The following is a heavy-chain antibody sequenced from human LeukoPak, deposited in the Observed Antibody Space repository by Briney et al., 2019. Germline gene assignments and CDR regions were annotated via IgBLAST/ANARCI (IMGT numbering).Heavy chain of an antibody. J-gene: IGHJ4*02. Sequence: GGSLRVSCAASGVTFTSYSISWVRQAPGKGLEWVSAISGSGGSTYYADSVKGRFTISRDNSKNTLYLQMNSLRAEDTAVYYCAKDGYYDYVWGSYRDYWGQGTLVTVSS. CDR2: ISGSGGST. CDR1: GVTFTSYS. CDR3: AKDGYYDYVWGSYRDY. D-gene: IGHD3-16*02. V-gene: IGHV3-23*01.